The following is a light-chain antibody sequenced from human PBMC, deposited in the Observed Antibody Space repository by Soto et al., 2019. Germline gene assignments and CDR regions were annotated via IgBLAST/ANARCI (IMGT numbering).Light chain of an antibody. CDR1: SSDVGSYDL. CDR2: EVT. V-gene: IGLV2-23*02. J-gene: IGLJ1*01. Sequence: QSALTQPASVSGSPGQSIAISCTGTSSDVGSYDLVSWYQQHPGKAPKLMIYEVTKRPSGVSGRFSDSNSGNTASLTISGLQAEDDADYYCCSSAGGGTYVFGTGTKVTVL. CDR3: CSSAGGGTYV.